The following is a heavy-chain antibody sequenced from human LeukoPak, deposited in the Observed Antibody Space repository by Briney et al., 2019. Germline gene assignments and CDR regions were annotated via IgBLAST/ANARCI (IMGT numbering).Heavy chain of an antibody. CDR1: GGSISSYY. CDR2: IYYSGST. J-gene: IGHJ3*02. D-gene: IGHD1-14*01. CDR3: ARERPSTNDAFDI. V-gene: IGHV4-59*01. Sequence: SETLSLTCTVSGGSISSYYWSWIRQPPGKGLEGIGYIYYSGSTNYNPSLKSRVTISVDTSKNQFSLKLSSVTAADTAVYYCARERPSTNDAFDIWGQGTMVTVSS.